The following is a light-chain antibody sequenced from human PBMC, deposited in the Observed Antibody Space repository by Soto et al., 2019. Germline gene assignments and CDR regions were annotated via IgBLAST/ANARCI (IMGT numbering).Light chain of an antibody. Sequence: QSVLTQPASVSGSPGQSITISCTGTSSDVGGYNYVSWYQQHPGKAPKLIICGVINRPSGVSNRFSGSKSGNTASLTISGLQAEDEADYYCSSYTSRSTLVFGTGTKVTVL. CDR3: SSYTSRSTLV. CDR2: GVI. J-gene: IGLJ1*01. CDR1: SSDVGGYNY. V-gene: IGLV2-14*01.